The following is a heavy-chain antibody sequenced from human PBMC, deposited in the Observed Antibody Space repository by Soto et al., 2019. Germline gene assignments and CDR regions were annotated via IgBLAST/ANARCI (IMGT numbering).Heavy chain of an antibody. J-gene: IGHJ4*02. D-gene: IGHD3-3*01. CDR3: ANGGPSYYDFWSGYHTDY. Sequence: GGSLRLSCAASGFTFNSYAMSWVRQAPGKGLEWVSTIRGSGGSTYNADSVKGRFTISRDNSKNTLYLQMSSLRAEDTAVYYCANGGPSYYDFWSGYHTDYWGQGTLVTVSS. V-gene: IGHV3-23*01. CDR2: IRGSGGST. CDR1: GFTFNSYA.